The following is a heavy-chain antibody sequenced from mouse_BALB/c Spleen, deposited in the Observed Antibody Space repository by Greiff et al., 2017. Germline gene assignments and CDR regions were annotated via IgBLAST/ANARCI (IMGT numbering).Heavy chain of an antibody. V-gene: IGHV5-6-5*01. CDR1: GFTFSSYA. D-gene: IGHD2-2*01. Sequence: EVNVVESGGGLVKPGGSLKLSCAASGFTFSSYAMSWVRQTPEKRLEWVASISSGGSTYYPDSVKGRFTISRDNARNILYLQMSSLRSEDTAMYYCARERGVYGYDGFAYWGQGTLVTVSA. J-gene: IGHJ3*01. CDR2: ISSGGST. CDR3: ARERGVYGYDGFAY.